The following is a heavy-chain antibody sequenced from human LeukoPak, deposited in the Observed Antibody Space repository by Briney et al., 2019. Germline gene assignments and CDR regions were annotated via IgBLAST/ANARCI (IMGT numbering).Heavy chain of an antibody. V-gene: IGHV2-5*02. CDR2: VYWDDVK. CDR1: GFSLSTSGVG. Sequence: ESGPTLVNPTQTLTLTCTFSGFSLSTSGVGVGWIRQPPGKALEWLAVVYWDDVKRYSPSLKSRFTIAKDTSKNQVVLTMTNMDPVDTATYYCARAWYNWNDYFYYMDVWDKGTTVTVSS. D-gene: IGHD1-1*01. J-gene: IGHJ6*03. CDR3: ARAWYNWNDYFYYMDV.